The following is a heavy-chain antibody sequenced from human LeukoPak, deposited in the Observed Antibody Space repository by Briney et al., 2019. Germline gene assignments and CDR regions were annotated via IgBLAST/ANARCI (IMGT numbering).Heavy chain of an antibody. Sequence: ASVKVSCKASGFTFTSSAMQWVRQARGQRLEWIGWIVVGSGNTNYAQKFQERVTITRDTSTSTAYMGLSSLRSEDTAVCYCAARYYYDSSGYYSSWAPPRGWFDPWGPGTLVTVSS. CDR3: AARYYYDSSGYYSSWAPPRGWFDP. D-gene: IGHD3-22*01. V-gene: IGHV1-58*02. CDR1: GFTFTSSA. CDR2: IVVGSGNT. J-gene: IGHJ5*02.